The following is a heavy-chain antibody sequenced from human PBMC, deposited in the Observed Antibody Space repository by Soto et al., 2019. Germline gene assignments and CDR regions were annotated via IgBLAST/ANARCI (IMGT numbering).Heavy chain of an antibody. CDR1: GGAFSRYA. D-gene: IGHD5-12*01. Sequence: QVLLVQSGAEVKKPGSSVKVSCKASGGAFSRYAISWVRQAPGQGLEWVGGIFPMYGTPVYAQKLQGRVTLTADEATTTAYMELSGLRYEDTAFYYGARDYEYQILDFAALDIWGQGTMVTVSS. CDR2: IFPMYGTP. CDR3: ARDYEYQILDFAALDI. J-gene: IGHJ3*02. V-gene: IGHV1-69*01.